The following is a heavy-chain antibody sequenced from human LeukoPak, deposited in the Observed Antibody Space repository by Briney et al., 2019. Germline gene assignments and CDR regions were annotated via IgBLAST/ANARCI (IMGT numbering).Heavy chain of an antibody. V-gene: IGHV1-2*02. CDR3: ARGTAVADLLADY. CDR2: INPNRGGT. D-gene: IGHD6-19*01. CDR1: GDTFTGYY. Sequence: ASVKVSCKTSGDTFTGYYMHWVRQAPGQGLEWMGWINPNRGGTSYAQKFEGRATMTRDTSISTAYMELSRLRSDDTALYYCARGTAVADLLADYWGQGTLVTVSS. J-gene: IGHJ4*02.